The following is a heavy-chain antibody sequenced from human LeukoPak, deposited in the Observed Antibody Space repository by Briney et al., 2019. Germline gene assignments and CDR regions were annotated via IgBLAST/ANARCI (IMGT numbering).Heavy chain of an antibody. D-gene: IGHD3-3*01. CDR3: ARVHRSGYYTGVGYFDY. J-gene: IGHJ4*02. V-gene: IGHV4-4*07. Sequence: SETLSLTCTVSGGSISSYYWSWIRQPAGKGLEWIGRIYTSGSTNYNPSLKSRVTMSVDTSKNQFSLKLSSVTAADTAVYYCARVHRSGYYTGVGYFDYWGQGTLVTVSS. CDR1: GGSISSYY. CDR2: IYTSGST.